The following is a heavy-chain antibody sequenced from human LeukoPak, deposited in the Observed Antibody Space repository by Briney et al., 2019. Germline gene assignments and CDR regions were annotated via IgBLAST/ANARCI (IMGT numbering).Heavy chain of an antibody. CDR3: ARSGGSRGTVTPPGDF. CDR2: INADTGNT. CDR1: GYTFTPYT. D-gene: IGHD4-17*01. Sequence: ASVKVSCKASGYTFTPYTMHWVRQAPGHSLEWMGWINADTGNTKCSQEFQGRLTITRDTSASTVYMDLSSLTSEAMAVYYCARSGGSRGTVTPPGDFWGQGTLVTVSS. J-gene: IGHJ4*02. V-gene: IGHV1-3*03.